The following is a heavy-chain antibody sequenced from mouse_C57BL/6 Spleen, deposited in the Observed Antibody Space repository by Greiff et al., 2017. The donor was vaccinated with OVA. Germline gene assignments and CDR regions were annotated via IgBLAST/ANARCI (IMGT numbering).Heavy chain of an antibody. CDR3: TTAVVDNAMDY. Sequence: EVQGVESGAELVRPGASVKLSCTASGFNIKDDYMHWVKQRPEKGLAWIGWIDRENGDNEYASKFQGKATITADTSSNTAYLQRSSLTSEDTAVYYCTTAVVDNAMDYWGQGTSVTVAS. V-gene: IGHV14-4*01. CDR2: IDRENGDN. CDR1: GFNIKDDY. J-gene: IGHJ4*01. D-gene: IGHD1-1*01.